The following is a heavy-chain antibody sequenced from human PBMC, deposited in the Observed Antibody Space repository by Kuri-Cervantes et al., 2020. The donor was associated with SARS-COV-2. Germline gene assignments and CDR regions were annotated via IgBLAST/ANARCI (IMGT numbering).Heavy chain of an antibody. CDR1: SSYY. Sequence: SSYYWGWIRQAPGKGLEWVAVISYDGSNKYYADSVKGRFTISRDNSKNTLYLQMNSLRAEDTAVYYCAGSINYDFWSGPHYWGQGTLVTVSS. J-gene: IGHJ4*02. D-gene: IGHD3-3*01. V-gene: IGHV3-30-3*01. CDR3: AGSINYDFWSGPHY. CDR2: ISYDGSNK.